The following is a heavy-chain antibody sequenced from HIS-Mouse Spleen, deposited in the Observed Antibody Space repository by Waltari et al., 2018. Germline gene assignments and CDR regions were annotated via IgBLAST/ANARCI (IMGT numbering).Heavy chain of an antibody. J-gene: IGHJ4*02. V-gene: IGHV4-31*03. CDR1: GGSISSGGYY. CDR3: ARGEGRELKVDY. D-gene: IGHD1-7*01. Sequence: QVQLQESGPGLVTPSQTLSITCTVSGGSISSGGYYWSWIRQHPGKGLEWIGYIYYSGSTYYNPSLKSRVTISVDTSKNQFSLKLSSVTAADTAVYYCARGEGRELKVDYWGQGTLVTVSS. CDR2: IYYSGST.